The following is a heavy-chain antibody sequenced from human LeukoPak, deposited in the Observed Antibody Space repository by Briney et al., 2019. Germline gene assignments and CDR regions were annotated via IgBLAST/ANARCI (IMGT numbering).Heavy chain of an antibody. V-gene: IGHV1-18*01. Sequence: VASVKVPCKASGYTFTSYGISWVRQAPGQGLEWMGWISAYNGNTNYAQKLQGRVTMTTDTSTSTAYMELRSLRSDDTAVYYCARLSYYDFWSGSHGAFDIWGQGTMVTVSS. CDR1: GYTFTSYG. D-gene: IGHD3-3*01. CDR2: ISAYNGNT. J-gene: IGHJ3*02. CDR3: ARLSYYDFWSGSHGAFDI.